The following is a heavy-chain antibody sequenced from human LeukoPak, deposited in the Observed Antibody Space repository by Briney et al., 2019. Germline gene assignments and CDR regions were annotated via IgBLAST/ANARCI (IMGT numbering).Heavy chain of an antibody. Sequence: SETLSLTCAVYGGSFSGYYWSWIRQPPGKGLEWIGEINHSGSTNYNPSLKSRVTISVDTSKKQFSLTLNSVTAADTAIYYCAREISPADSSSAFDYWGQGTLVTVSS. V-gene: IGHV4-34*01. J-gene: IGHJ4*02. D-gene: IGHD6-6*01. CDR3: AREISPADSSSAFDY. CDR2: INHSGST. CDR1: GGSFSGYY.